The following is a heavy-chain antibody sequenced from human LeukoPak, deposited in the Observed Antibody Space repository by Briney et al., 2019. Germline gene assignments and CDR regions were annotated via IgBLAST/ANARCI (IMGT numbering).Heavy chain of an antibody. V-gene: IGHV4-38-2*02. J-gene: IGHJ4*02. Sequence: SETLSLTCIVSGYSISSGYYWGWIRQPPGKGLEWIGCIYHSGSTYYNPSLKSRVTISVDTSKNQFSLKLSSVTAADTAVYYCARGGDYVADYWGQGTLVTVSS. D-gene: IGHD3-10*01. CDR3: ARGGDYVADY. CDR2: IYHSGST. CDR1: GYSISSGYY.